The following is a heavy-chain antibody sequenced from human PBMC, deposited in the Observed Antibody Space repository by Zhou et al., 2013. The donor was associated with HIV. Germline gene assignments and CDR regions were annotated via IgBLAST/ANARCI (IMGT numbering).Heavy chain of an antibody. V-gene: IGHV4-59*11. CDR2: IYYSGST. CDR1: GGSISSHY. D-gene: IGHD6-13*01. Sequence: VQLQESGPGLVKPSETLSLTCTVSGGSISSHYWSWIRQPPGKGLEWIGYIYYSGSTNYNPSLKSRVTISVDRSKDQFSLKLSTVTAADTAVYYCARNRXQQLLGSTYYYMDVWGQRNPRSP. J-gene: IGHJ6*03. CDR3: ARNRXQQLLGSTYYYMDV.